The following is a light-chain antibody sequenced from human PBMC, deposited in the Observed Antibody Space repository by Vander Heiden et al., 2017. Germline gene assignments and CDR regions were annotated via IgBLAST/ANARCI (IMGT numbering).Light chain of an antibody. V-gene: IGLV2-8*01. CDR2: EVS. CDR3: SSYGGSDNLV. J-gene: IGLJ2*01. CDR1: NSDVGGYNS. Sequence: QSALTQPPSASGPPGRSVTISCTGPNSDVGGYNSVSWYQQHPGKAPKLMIYEVSKRPSGVPDRFSGSKSGNTASLTVSGLQAEDEADYYCSSYGGSDNLVFGGGTKLTVL.